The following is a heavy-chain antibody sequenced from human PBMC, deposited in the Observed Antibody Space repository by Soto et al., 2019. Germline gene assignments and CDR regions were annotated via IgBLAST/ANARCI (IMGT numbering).Heavy chain of an antibody. CDR1: GGSISSYY. CDR2: IYYSGST. J-gene: IGHJ4*02. D-gene: IGHD5-18*01. CDR3: ARGPTVDTAMVAFDY. Sequence: SETLSLTCTVSGGSISSYYWSWIRQPPGKGLEWIGYIYYSGSTNYNPSLKSRVTISVDTSKNQLSLKLSSVTAADTAVYYCARGPTVDTAMVAFDYWGQGTLVTVSS. V-gene: IGHV4-59*01.